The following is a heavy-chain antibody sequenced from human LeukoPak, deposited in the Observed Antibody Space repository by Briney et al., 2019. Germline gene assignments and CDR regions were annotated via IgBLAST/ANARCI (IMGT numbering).Heavy chain of an antibody. CDR2: ISHSGST. V-gene: IGHV4-59*01. J-gene: IGHJ6*02. D-gene: IGHD3-9*01. CDR3: ASSLLLRYFDWSIPGMDV. CDR1: GGSFSSYY. Sequence: PSETLSLTCTASGGSFSSYYWSWIRQPPGKGLEWIGYISHSGSTNYNPSLKSRVTISVDTSKNQFSLKLSSVTAADTAVYYCASSLLLRYFDWSIPGMDVWGQGTTVTVSS.